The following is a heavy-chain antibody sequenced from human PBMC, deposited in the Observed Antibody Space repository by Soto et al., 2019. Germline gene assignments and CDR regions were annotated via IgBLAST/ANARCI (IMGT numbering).Heavy chain of an antibody. CDR3: ARGAFIAARPPAHYYYYGRDV. CDR1: GGSFSGYY. Sequence: PSATLSLTCAVYGGSFSGYYWSWIRQPPGKGLEWIGEINHSGSTNYNPSLKSRVTISVDTSKNQFSLKLSSVTAADTAVYYCARGAFIAARPPAHYYYYGRDVWGQGTTVTVP. V-gene: IGHV4-34*01. J-gene: IGHJ6*02. CDR2: INHSGST. D-gene: IGHD6-6*01.